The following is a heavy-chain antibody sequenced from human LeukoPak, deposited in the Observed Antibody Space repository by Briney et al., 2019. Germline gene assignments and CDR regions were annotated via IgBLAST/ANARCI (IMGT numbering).Heavy chain of an antibody. CDR1: GFTFSSYS. Sequence: PGGSLRLSCAASGFTFSSYSMNWVRQAPGKGLEWVSYISSSSTIYYADSVKGRFTISRDNAKNSLYLQMNSLRAEDTAVYYCARMGGTFADYWGQGTLVTVSS. CDR3: ARMGGTFADY. V-gene: IGHV3-48*04. D-gene: IGHD6-25*01. CDR2: ISSSSTI. J-gene: IGHJ4*02.